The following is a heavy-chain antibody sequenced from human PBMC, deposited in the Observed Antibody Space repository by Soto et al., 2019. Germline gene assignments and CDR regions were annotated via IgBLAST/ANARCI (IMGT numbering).Heavy chain of an antibody. Sequence: PSETLSLTCAVYGGSFSGYYWSWIHQPPGKGLEWIGEINHSGSTNYNPSLKGRVTISVDTSKNQFSLKLSSVTAADTAVYYCARGPLLLRYFDWLLCPAAFDIWGQGTMVTVSS. J-gene: IGHJ3*02. CDR2: INHSGST. CDR1: GGSFSGYY. CDR3: ARGPLLLRYFDWLLCPAAFDI. V-gene: IGHV4-34*01. D-gene: IGHD3-9*01.